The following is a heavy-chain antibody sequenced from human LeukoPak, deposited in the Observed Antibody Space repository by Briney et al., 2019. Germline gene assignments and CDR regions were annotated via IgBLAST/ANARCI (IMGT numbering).Heavy chain of an antibody. V-gene: IGHV5-51*01. CDR1: GYXFTSYW. CDR2: IYPGDSDT. J-gene: IGHJ5*02. D-gene: IGHD1-1*01. Sequence: GESLKISCNSSGYXFTSYWIGWVRQMPGKGLEWMGIIYPGDSDTRYSPSFQGQVTISADKSISTAYLQWSSLKASDTAMYYCATSTSGGASGFDPWGQGTLVTVSS. CDR3: ATSTSGGASGFDP.